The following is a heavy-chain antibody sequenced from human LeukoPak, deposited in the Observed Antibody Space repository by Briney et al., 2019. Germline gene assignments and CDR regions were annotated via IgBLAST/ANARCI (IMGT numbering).Heavy chain of an antibody. V-gene: IGHV3-23*01. CDR3: ARSAVGTSCCTAVDY. CDR2: ISTSGDRT. J-gene: IGHJ4*02. Sequence: GGSLRLSCAASGFAFSTYAMTWVRQAPGKGLEWVSGISTSGDRTYYADSVKGRFTISRDNSKNTLYLQMNSLRAEDTAEYYCARSAVGTSCCTAVDYWGQGTLVTVSS. D-gene: IGHD1-26*01. CDR1: GFAFSTYA.